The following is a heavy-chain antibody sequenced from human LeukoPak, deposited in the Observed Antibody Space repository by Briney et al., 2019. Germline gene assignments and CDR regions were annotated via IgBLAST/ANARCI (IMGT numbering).Heavy chain of an antibody. J-gene: IGHJ3*02. CDR3: AKERDSSGYHHDAFDI. V-gene: IGHV3-23*01. CDR1: GFTFSSYA. D-gene: IGHD3-22*01. Sequence: GGSLRLSCAASGFTFSSYAMSWVRQAPGKGLEWVSAINGSGGSTYYADSVKGRFTIYRDNSKNTLYLQMNSLRAEETAVYYCAKERDSSGYHHDAFDIWGQGTMVTVSS. CDR2: INGSGGST.